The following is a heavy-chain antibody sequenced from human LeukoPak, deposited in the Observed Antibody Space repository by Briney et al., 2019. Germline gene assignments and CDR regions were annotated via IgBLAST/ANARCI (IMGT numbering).Heavy chain of an antibody. CDR3: AGGGITIFGVAPISSFDY. D-gene: IGHD3-3*01. CDR2: INPSGGST. CDR1: GYTFTSYY. V-gene: IGHV1-46*01. J-gene: IGHJ4*02. Sequence: ASVKVSCKASGYTFTSYYMHRVRQAPGQGLEWMGIINPSGGSTSYAQKFQGRVTMTRDTSTSTVYMELSSLRSEDTAVYYCAGGGITIFGVAPISSFDYWGQGTLVTVSS.